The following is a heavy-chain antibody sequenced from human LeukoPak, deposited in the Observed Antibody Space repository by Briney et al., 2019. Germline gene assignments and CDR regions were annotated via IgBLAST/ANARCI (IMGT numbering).Heavy chain of an antibody. Sequence: GGSLRLSCTASGFTLNRYWMSWVRQAPGKGLEWVANVSEDGGERHYVDSVKGRFTISRDNAKNSLYLQMNSLRAEDTAVYYCARGGNLENWGGGTLVTVSS. CDR2: VSEDGGER. J-gene: IGHJ4*02. CDR3: ARGGNLEN. V-gene: IGHV3-7*01. D-gene: IGHD4-23*01. CDR1: GFTLNRYW.